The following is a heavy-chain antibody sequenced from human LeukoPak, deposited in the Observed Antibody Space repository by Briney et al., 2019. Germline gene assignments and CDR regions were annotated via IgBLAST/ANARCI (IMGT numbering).Heavy chain of an antibody. CDR2: IYYSGST. Sequence: SETLSLTCTVSGGSISSSSYYWGWIRQPPGKGLEWIGSIYYSGSTYYNPSLKSRVTISVDTSKDQFSLKLSSVTAADTAVYYRVRHVGRGDYYDSSGYWGQGTLVTVSS. V-gene: IGHV4-39*01. CDR1: GGSISSSSYY. J-gene: IGHJ4*02. CDR3: VRHVGRGDYYDSSGY. D-gene: IGHD3-22*01.